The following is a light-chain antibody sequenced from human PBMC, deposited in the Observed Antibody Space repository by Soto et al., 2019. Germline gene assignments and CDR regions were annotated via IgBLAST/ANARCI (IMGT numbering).Light chain of an antibody. Sequence: EIVMTQSPSTVSVSPWERFTLSFMASQSVNSNLAWYQQEPGRAPRLLIYGASTRAPGIPARFSGSGSGTDFTLTISSLQSEDFAVYYCQQYNNWPPWTFGQGTKVDIK. CDR2: GAS. V-gene: IGKV3-15*01. J-gene: IGKJ1*01. CDR3: QQYNNWPPWT. CDR1: QSVNSN.